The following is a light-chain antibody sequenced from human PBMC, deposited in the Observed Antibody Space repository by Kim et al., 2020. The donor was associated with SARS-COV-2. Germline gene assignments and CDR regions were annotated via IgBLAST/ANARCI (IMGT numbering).Light chain of an antibody. CDR3: QHYYSTPRT. CDR2: WES. V-gene: IGKV4-1*01. Sequence: ATINCKSSQSVLYSSNNKNSLAWYQQKPGQTPRLLVSWESTRESGVPDRFSGSGSGTDFTLTISSLQAEDVAVYYCQHYYSTPRTFGQGTKVDIK. CDR1: QSVLYSSNNKNS. J-gene: IGKJ1*01.